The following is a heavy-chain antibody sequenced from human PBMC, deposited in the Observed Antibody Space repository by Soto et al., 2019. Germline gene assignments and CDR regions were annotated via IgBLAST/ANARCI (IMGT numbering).Heavy chain of an antibody. D-gene: IGHD5-18*01. CDR2: INHSGST. Sequence: SETLSLTCAVYGGSFSGYYWSWIRQPPGKGLEWIGEINHSGSTNYNPSLKSRVTISVDTSKNQFSLKLSSVTAADTAVYYCARGGGYSYGYARYFQHWGQGTLVTVS. CDR1: GGSFSGYY. CDR3: ARGGGYSYGYARYFQH. V-gene: IGHV4-34*01. J-gene: IGHJ1*01.